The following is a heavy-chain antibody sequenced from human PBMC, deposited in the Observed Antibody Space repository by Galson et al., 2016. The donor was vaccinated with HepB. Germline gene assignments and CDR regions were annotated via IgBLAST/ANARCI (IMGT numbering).Heavy chain of an antibody. CDR2: IYSGGNT. V-gene: IGHV3-66*01. Sequence: SLRLSCAASGFTVGNNYMSWVRQAPGKGLEWVSLIYSGGNTLYADSVKGRFSISRDNSKNTLYLQMSSLGAEDTAVYYCARNPGASTWGWGQGTLVTVAS. D-gene: IGHD6-13*01. CDR1: GFTVGNNY. J-gene: IGHJ4*02. CDR3: ARNPGASTWG.